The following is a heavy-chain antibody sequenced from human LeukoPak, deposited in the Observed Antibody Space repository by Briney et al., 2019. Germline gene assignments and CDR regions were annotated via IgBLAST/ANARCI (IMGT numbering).Heavy chain of an antibody. CDR1: GFTFSSYS. CDR2: ISSSSSTI. V-gene: IGHV3-48*01. Sequence: GGSLRLSCAASGFTFSSYSMNWVRQAPGKGLEWVSYISSSSSTIYYADSVKGRFTISRDNSKNTLYLQMNSLRAEDTAVYYCAKDWYDYGDYDAFDIWGQGTMVTVSS. D-gene: IGHD4-17*01. CDR3: AKDWYDYGDYDAFDI. J-gene: IGHJ3*02.